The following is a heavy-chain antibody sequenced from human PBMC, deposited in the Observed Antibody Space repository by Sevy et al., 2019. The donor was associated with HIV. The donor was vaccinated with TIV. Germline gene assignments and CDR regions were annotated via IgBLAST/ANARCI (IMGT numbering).Heavy chain of an antibody. J-gene: IGHJ3*02. Sequence: GGSLRLSCAASGFTVSSNYMSWVRQAPGKGLEWVSVIYSGGSTYYADSVKGRFTISRDNSKNTLYLQMNSLRAEDTAVYDCARDSAKRLHAFDIWGQGTMVTVSS. D-gene: IGHD4-4*01. CDR3: ARDSAKRLHAFDI. CDR2: IYSGGST. CDR1: GFTVSSNY. V-gene: IGHV3-53*01.